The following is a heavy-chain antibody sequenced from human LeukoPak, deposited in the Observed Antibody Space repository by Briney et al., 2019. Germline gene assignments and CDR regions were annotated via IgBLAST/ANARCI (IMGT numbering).Heavy chain of an antibody. CDR3: AKEYNYYFDY. CDR1: GSSISTYD. J-gene: IGHJ4*02. V-gene: IGHV3-30*02. Sequence: GGSLRLSCAASGSSISTYDMHWVRQAPGKGLEWVTVIRYDGSNKYYADSVKGRFTISRDNSKNTVYLQMNSLRAEDTAVYYCAKEYNYYFDYWGQGTLVTVSS. D-gene: IGHD1-1*01. CDR2: IRYDGSNK.